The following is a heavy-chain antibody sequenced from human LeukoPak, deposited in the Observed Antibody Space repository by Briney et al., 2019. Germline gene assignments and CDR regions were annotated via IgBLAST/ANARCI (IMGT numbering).Heavy chain of an antibody. Sequence: PSETLSLTCTVSGGSISSGNYYWSWIRQHPGKGLEWIGYIHHSGSTYYNPSLKSRVIISVDTSKNQFSLKLNSVTAADTAVYYCATYGTGSYRFDPWGQGTLVTVSS. CDR1: GGSISSGNYY. CDR2: IHHSGST. CDR3: ATYGTGSYRFDP. J-gene: IGHJ5*02. V-gene: IGHV4-31*03. D-gene: IGHD3-10*01.